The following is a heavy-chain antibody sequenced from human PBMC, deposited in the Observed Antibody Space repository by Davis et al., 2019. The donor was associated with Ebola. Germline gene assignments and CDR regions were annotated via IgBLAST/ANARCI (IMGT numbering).Heavy chain of an antibody. Sequence: MPSETLSLTCTVSGGSISPYYWSWIPQPPGKGLEWIGYIYYSGSTKYNLSLKGRVAISVDTSKNQFSLKLSSVTAADTAVYYCARSYGAAPFEYWGQGTLVTVSS. V-gene: IGHV4-59*08. CDR1: GGSISPYY. D-gene: IGHD4/OR15-4a*01. J-gene: IGHJ4*02. CDR3: ARSYGAAPFEY. CDR2: IYYSGST.